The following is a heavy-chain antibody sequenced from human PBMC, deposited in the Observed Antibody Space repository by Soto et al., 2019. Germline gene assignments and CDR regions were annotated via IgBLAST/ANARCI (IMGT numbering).Heavy chain of an antibody. D-gene: IGHD4-17*01. J-gene: IGHJ3*02. CDR1: GYTFTSYG. V-gene: IGHV1-18*04. Sequence: ASVKVSCKASGYTFTSYGISWVRQAPGHGLEWMGWISAYNGNTNYAQKLQGRVTMTTDTSTSTAYMELRSLRSDDTAVYYCAANDYGGGDAFDIWGQGTMVTVSS. CDR2: ISAYNGNT. CDR3: AANDYGGGDAFDI.